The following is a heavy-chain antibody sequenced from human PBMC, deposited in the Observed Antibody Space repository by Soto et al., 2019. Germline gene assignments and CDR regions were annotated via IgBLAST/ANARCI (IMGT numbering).Heavy chain of an antibody. CDR3: ARIGARYYYDYGMDV. D-gene: IGHD3-16*01. V-gene: IGHV1-69*01. Sequence: QVQLVQSGAEVKKPGSSVKVSCKASGGTFSSYAISWVRQAPGQGLEWMGGIIPIFVTANYAQKCQGRVTITADESTSTAYMELSSLSSEDTAVYYCARIGARYYYDYGMDVCGQGTTVTVSS. J-gene: IGHJ6*02. CDR2: IIPIFVTA. CDR1: GGTFSSYA.